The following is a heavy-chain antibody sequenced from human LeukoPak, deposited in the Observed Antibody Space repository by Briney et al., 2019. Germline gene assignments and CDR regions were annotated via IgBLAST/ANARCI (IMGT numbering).Heavy chain of an antibody. CDR2: IYARGKT. Sequence: SETLSLTCTVSGASISDYFWSWIRQPAGERLEWIGRIYARGKTNYNPSLEGRVTMSVDTSNNQFSLRLASLTAADTAIYYCARDREIHDFWKGDGNWFDPWGQGTLVTVTS. CDR1: GASISDYF. J-gene: IGHJ5*02. D-gene: IGHD3-3*01. CDR3: ARDREIHDFWKGDGNWFDP. V-gene: IGHV4-4*07.